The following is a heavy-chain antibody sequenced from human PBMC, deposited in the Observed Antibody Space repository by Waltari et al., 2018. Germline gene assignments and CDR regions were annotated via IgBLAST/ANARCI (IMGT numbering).Heavy chain of an antibody. V-gene: IGHV1-69*10. CDR3: ARDKGQNYYDSSGHDY. J-gene: IGHJ4*02. CDR2: IIPILGIA. CDR1: GGTSSSYA. Sequence: QVQLVQSGAEVKKPGSAVKVSCKASGGTSSSYAIRWVRQAPGQGLEWMGGIIPILGIANYAQKFQGRVTITADKSTSTAYMELSSLRSEDTAVYYCARDKGQNYYDSSGHDYWGQGTLVTVSS. D-gene: IGHD3-22*01.